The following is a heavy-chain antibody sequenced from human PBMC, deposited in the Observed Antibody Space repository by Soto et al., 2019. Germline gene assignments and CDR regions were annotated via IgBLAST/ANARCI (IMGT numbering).Heavy chain of an antibody. J-gene: IGHJ4*02. CDR2: ISGGGDST. CDR3: AKEGPRREYDF. V-gene: IGHV3-23*01. CDR1: GFTFSSYA. Sequence: EVQLLESGGGLVQPGGSPRLSCAASGFTFSSYAISWVLQAPGKGLQCVSAISGGGDSTYYADSVKSRFTISRDNSKNTLYLQMNSRRDEDTAVYYCAKEGPRREYDFWGQGTLVTVSS. D-gene: IGHD6-6*01.